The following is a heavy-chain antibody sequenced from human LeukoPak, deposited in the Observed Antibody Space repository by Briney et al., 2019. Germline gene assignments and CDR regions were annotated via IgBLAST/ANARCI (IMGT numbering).Heavy chain of an antibody. CDR1: GFAVSSNY. J-gene: IGHJ4*02. CDR2: IQQSGGRT. D-gene: IGHD3-10*01. V-gene: IGHV3-7*04. CDR3: ARDAYASGSHDY. Sequence: GGSLRLSCAASGFAVSSNYMSWVRQAPGRGLEWVANIQQSGGRTHYVDSVKGRFTISRDNAKNSLYLQVSSLRVEDTAVYYCARDAYASGSHDYWGQGTLVTASS.